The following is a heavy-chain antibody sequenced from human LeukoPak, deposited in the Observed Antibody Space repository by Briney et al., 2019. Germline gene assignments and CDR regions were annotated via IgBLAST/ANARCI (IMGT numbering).Heavy chain of an antibody. J-gene: IGHJ4*02. CDR2: IRQDGSEK. V-gene: IGHV3-7*01. Sequence: GGSLRLSCAASGFTFSKYWMSWVRQAPGKGLEWVANIRQDGSEKYYVDSVKGRFTISRDNAKNSLFLQMNSLRAEDTAVYYCARAFTETYYYGSGGHYSDYWGQGTLVTVSS. D-gene: IGHD3-22*01. CDR3: ARAFTETYYYGSGGHYSDY. CDR1: GFTFSKYW.